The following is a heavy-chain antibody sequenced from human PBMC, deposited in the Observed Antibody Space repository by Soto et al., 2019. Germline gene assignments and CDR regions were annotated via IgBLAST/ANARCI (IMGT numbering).Heavy chain of an antibody. CDR1: GDSMTISDFL. CDR3: ARPLSAHWDFGI. Sequence: SETLSLTCTVSGDSMTISDFLWGWVRQSPGKGLEWIGGIYYSGSAYYNPSLGSRATLSVDTSRNQFFLSVTSVTAADTAVYYCARPLSAHWDFGIWGQGKLVTVSS. J-gene: IGHJ3*02. CDR2: IYYSGSA. D-gene: IGHD7-27*01. V-gene: IGHV4-39*01.